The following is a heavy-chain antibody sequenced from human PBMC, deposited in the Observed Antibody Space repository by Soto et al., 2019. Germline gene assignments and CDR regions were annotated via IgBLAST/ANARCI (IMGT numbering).Heavy chain of an antibody. V-gene: IGHV1-2*04. D-gene: IGHD2-8*01. CDR3: ARGDSTDCSNGVCSFFYNHDMDV. Sequence: AASVKVSCKASGYSFPDYHIHWVRQAPGQGLEWLGRINPKSGGTSTAQKFQGWVTMTTDTSISTASMELTRLTSDDTAIYYCARGDSTDCSNGVCSFFYNHDMDVWGQGTTVTVSS. CDR2: INPKSGGT. CDR1: GYSFPDYH. J-gene: IGHJ6*02.